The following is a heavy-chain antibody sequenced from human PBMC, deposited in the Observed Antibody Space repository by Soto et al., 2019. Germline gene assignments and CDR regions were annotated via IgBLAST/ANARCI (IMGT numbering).Heavy chain of an antibody. D-gene: IGHD2-2*01. V-gene: IGHV3-9*01. CDR3: AKSERNTTSYRPDAFDI. Sequence: SLRLSCAASGFTFDDYAMHWVRQAPGKGLEWVSGISWNSGSIGYAGSVKGRFTISRDNAKSSLSLQMNSLSAEDTALYYCAKSERNTTSYRPDAFDIWGQGTMVTVSS. CDR2: ISWNSGSI. CDR1: GFTFDDYA. J-gene: IGHJ3*02.